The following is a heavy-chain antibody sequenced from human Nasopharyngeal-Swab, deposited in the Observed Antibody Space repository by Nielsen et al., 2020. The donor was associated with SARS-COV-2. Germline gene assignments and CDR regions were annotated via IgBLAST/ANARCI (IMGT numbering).Heavy chain of an antibody. CDR3: AKFKIQLWPFDY. CDR1: GFTFSSYA. D-gene: IGHD5-18*01. Sequence: GESLKISCAASGFTFSSYAMSWVRQAPGKGLEWVSAISGSGGSTYYADSVKGWFTISRDNSKNTLYLQMNSLRAEDTAVYYCAKFKIQLWPFDYWGQGTLVTVSS. V-gene: IGHV3-23*01. CDR2: ISGSGGST. J-gene: IGHJ4*02.